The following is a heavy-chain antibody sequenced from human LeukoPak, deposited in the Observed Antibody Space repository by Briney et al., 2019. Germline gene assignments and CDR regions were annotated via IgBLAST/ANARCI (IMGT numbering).Heavy chain of an antibody. CDR2: IKADGGEK. CDR1: GFTFRTYW. CDR3: ARGGAARPDF. J-gene: IGHJ4*02. D-gene: IGHD6-6*01. V-gene: IGHV3-7*01. Sequence: GGSLRLSCAASGFTFRTYWMSWVRQAPGKGLEWVAKIKADGGEKDHVASVKGRFTISRDNAKNSLYLQMNSLRVEDTAVYYCARGGAARPDFWGQGTLVTVSS.